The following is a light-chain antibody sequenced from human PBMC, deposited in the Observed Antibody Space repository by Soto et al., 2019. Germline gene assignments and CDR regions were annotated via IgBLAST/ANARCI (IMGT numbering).Light chain of an antibody. CDR1: QGITSW. J-gene: IGKJ4*01. Sequence: DIQMTQSPSSVSASVGDRVTITCRASQGITSWLAWYQQKPGKALKLLIYSASNLQSGVPSRFSGSGSGTDFTLSISGLHPAIFATYYCQQTTTFPLTFDGGTKVEIK. CDR3: QQTTTFPLT. CDR2: SAS. V-gene: IGKV1-12*01.